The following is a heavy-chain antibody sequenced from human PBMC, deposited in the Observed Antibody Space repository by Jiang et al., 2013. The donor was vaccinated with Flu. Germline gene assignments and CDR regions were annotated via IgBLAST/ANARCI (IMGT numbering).Heavy chain of an antibody. CDR2: INTHNGDT. D-gene: IGHD3-10*01. J-gene: IGHJ5*02. Sequence: SGAEVKEPGASVKVSCKASGYTFSTYGITWVRQAPGQGLEWMGWINTHNGDTKYAQKFQGRVTMTTDTSTSTAQMELRSLRSDDTAVYYCARDLSVPMVRDLFRRPRPWGQGTLVTVSS. CDR1: GYTFSTYG. V-gene: IGHV1-18*01. CDR3: ARDLSVPMVRDLFRRPRP.